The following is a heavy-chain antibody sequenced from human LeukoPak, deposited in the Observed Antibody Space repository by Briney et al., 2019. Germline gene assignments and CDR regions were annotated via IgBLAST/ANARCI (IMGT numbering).Heavy chain of an antibody. CDR2: ISSSSSYI. CDR1: GFTFSSYS. Sequence: GGSLRLSCAASGFTFSSYSMNWVRQAPGKGLEWVSSISSSSSYIYYADSVKGRFTISRDNAKNSLYLQMNSLRAEDTAVYYCARVEEGFDCSSTSCYTAGVDYWGQGTLVTVSS. CDR3: ARVEEGFDCSSTSCYTAGVDY. V-gene: IGHV3-21*01. D-gene: IGHD2-2*02. J-gene: IGHJ4*02.